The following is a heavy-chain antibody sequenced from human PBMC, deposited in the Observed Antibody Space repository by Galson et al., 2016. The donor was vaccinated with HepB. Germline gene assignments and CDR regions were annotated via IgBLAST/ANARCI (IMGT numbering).Heavy chain of an antibody. CDR1: GFTFTSYW. J-gene: IGHJ4*02. D-gene: IGHD4-17*01. V-gene: IGHV3-7*03. CDR3: ARLYGDVTLFDY. Sequence: SLRLSCAASGFTFTSYWMSWARQPPGKGLEWVANIKQDGSEKNYVDSVKGRFTISRDNAKNSLYLQMNSLRAEDTAVYYCARLYGDVTLFDYWGQGTLVTVSS. CDR2: IKQDGSEK.